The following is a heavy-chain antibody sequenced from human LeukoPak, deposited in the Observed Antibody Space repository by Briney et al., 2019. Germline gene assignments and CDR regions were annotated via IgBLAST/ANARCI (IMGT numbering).Heavy chain of an antibody. Sequence: GGSLRLSCAASGFTFSSYWMSWVRQAPGKGLEWVANINQDGSEKYYVDSVKGRFTISRDNAKNSLYLQMNSLRAEDTAVYYCAKDFSKYGSGSYLDYWGQGTLVTVSS. D-gene: IGHD1-26*01. CDR1: GFTFSSYW. V-gene: IGHV3-7*03. CDR2: INQDGSEK. J-gene: IGHJ4*02. CDR3: AKDFSKYGSGSYLDY.